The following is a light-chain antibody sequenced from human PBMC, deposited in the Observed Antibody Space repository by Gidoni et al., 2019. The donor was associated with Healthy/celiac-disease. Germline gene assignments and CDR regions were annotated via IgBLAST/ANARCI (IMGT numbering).Light chain of an antibody. CDR3: QQSYSTP. CDR1: QSISSY. J-gene: IGKJ4*01. CDR2: AAS. V-gene: IGKV1-39*01. Sequence: DIQITQSPSSLSASVGDRVTITCRASQSISSYLDWYQQKPGKAPKLLIYAASSLQSGVPSSFSGSGSGTDFTLTISSLQPEDFATYYCQQSYSTPFGGGTKVEIK.